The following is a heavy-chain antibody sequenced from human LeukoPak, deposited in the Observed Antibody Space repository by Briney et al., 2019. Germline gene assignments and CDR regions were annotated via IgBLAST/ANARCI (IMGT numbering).Heavy chain of an antibody. D-gene: IGHD3-22*01. CDR2: IIPLLCIA. J-gene: IGHJ3*02. Sequence: VKGSCKASGYTFTGYYMHWGRKAPGQGLEWVGRIIPLLCIANYAQKFQGRVTITADKSTSTAYMELSSLRSEDTAVYYCARDYYDSSGWGRWGVAFDIWGQGTMVTVSS. CDR3: ARDYYDSSGWGRWGVAFDI. CDR1: GYTFTGYY. V-gene: IGHV1-69*04.